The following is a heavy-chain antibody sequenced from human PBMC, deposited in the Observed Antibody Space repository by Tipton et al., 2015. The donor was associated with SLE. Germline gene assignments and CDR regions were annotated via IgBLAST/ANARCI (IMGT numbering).Heavy chain of an antibody. Sequence: TLSLTCTVSGGSISSGGYYWSWIRQHPGKGLEWIGYIYYSGSTYYNPSLKSRVTISVDTSKNQFSLMLRSVTAADPAVYYCARDGPYYDFWSGMGAFDIWGQGTMVTVSS. D-gene: IGHD3-3*01. CDR1: GGSISSGGYY. CDR3: ARDGPYYDFWSGMGAFDI. J-gene: IGHJ3*02. CDR2: IYYSGST. V-gene: IGHV4-31*03.